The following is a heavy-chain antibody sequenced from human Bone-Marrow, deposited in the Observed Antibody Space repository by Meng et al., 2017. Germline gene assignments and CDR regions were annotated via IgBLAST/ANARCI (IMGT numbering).Heavy chain of an antibody. V-gene: IGHV1-69*02. J-gene: IGHJ6*02. CDR3: ARRRKDYGDYVPYYYGMDV. CDR1: GGTFSSYT. D-gene: IGHD4-17*01. Sequence: SVKVSCKASGGTFSSYTISWVRQAPGQGLEWMGRIIPILGIANYAQKFQGRVTITADKSTSTAYMELSSLRSEDTAVYYCARRRKDYGDYVPYYYGMDVWGQGTTVTVSS. CDR2: IIPILGIA.